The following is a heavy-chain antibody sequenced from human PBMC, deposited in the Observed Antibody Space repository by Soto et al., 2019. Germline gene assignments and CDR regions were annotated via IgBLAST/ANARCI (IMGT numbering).Heavy chain of an antibody. CDR2: YGGSGGST. J-gene: IGHJ6*03. CDR3: VKFRRRAYRYYYMDV. V-gene: IGHV3-23*01. Sequence: DVQLLESGGGLVQRGGSLRLSCAASGFTFSTYGMTWVRQAPGKGLEWVSYGGSGGSTYYADSVKGRFTISRDNSKNTLYLQMNSLRAEDTAVYYCVKFRRRAYRYYYMDVWGNGTTVTVSS. D-gene: IGHD3-16*02. CDR1: GFTFSTYG.